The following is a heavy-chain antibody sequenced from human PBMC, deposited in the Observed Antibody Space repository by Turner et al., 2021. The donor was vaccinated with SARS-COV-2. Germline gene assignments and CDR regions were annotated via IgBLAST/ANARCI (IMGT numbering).Heavy chain of an antibody. CDR2: INPSGGGT. V-gene: IGHV1-46*03. CDR1: GYIFINYY. CDR3: ARGELWGFSSYDN. J-gene: IGHJ4*02. Sequence: QVQLVQSGAEVKKPGASVKVSCKAFGYIFINYYIHWVRQAPGQGLEWVGIINPSGGGTRYGQKFRGRVTLTRDTSTNTVSMELSSLRSEDTAVYYCARGELWGFSSYDNWGQGTLVTVSS. D-gene: IGHD7-27*01.